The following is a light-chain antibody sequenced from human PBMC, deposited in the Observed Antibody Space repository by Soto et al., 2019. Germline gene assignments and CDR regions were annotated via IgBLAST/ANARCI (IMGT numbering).Light chain of an antibody. CDR2: QTS. CDR1: QYINTR. V-gene: IGKV3-20*01. Sequence: EIVLTQTQSTLSSFPGDRVTLSCSASQYINTRLAWYQHRPGQAPRLLIYQTSIRAAGIPARFSASGTGTDFTLTISRLEPEDFAVYFCQQYGNSPQITFGQRRLLEIK. J-gene: IGKJ5*01. CDR3: QQYGNSPQIT.